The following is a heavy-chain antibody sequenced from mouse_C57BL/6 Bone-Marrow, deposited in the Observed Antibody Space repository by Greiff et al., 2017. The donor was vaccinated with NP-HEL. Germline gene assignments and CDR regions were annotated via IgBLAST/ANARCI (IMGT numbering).Heavy chain of an antibody. D-gene: IGHD1-1*01. CDR3: ARDLTVEAY. J-gene: IGHJ3*01. CDR2: ISDGGSST. V-gene: IGHV5-4*01. Sequence: EVKLVESGGGLVKPGGSLKLSCAASGFTFSSYAMSWVRQTPEKRLAWVATISDGGSSTYYPDNVKGRFTISRDNAKNNLYLQMSHLKSEDTAMYYCARDLTVEAYWGQGTLVTVSA. CDR1: GFTFSSYA.